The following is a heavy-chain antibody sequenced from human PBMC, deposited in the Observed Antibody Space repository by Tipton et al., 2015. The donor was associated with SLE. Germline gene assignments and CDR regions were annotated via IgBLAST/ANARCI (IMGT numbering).Heavy chain of an antibody. CDR2: IHYSGNT. J-gene: IGHJ4*02. V-gene: IGHV4-38-2*02. Sequence: TLSLTCTVSGYSISSNYYWGWIRQPPGKGLEWIGYIHYSGNTDYNPSLKSRVTISADTSKSQFSLTLNFVTAADTAVYYCVRSYQGMDWGQGTLVTVSS. CDR3: VRSYQGMD. D-gene: IGHD2-2*01. CDR1: GYSISSNYY.